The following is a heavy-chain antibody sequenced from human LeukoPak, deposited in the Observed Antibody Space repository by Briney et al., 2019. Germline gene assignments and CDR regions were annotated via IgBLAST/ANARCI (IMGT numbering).Heavy chain of an antibody. D-gene: IGHD3-3*01. J-gene: IGHJ4*02. V-gene: IGHV4-59*01. CDR1: GGSISSYY. Sequence: SETLSLTCTVSGGSISSYYWSWIRQPPGKGLEWIGYIYYSGSTNYNPSLKSRVTISVDTSKNQFSLKLSSVTAADTAVYYCARDSAYYDFWSGYYLFDYWGQGTLVTVSS. CDR2: IYYSGST. CDR3: ARDSAYYDFWSGYYLFDY.